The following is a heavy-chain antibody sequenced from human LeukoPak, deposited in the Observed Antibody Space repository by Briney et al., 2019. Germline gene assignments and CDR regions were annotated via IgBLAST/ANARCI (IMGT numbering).Heavy chain of an antibody. V-gene: IGHV3-73*01. CDR1: GFTFSGSA. CDR2: IRSKANSYAT. D-gene: IGHD5-24*01. Sequence: PRGSLRLSCAASGFTFSGSAMHWVRQASGKGLEWVGHIRSKANSYATAYAASVKGRFTIPRDDSKNTAYLQMNSLKTEDTAVYYCTQMGDYWGQGTLVTVSS. J-gene: IGHJ4*02. CDR3: TQMGDY.